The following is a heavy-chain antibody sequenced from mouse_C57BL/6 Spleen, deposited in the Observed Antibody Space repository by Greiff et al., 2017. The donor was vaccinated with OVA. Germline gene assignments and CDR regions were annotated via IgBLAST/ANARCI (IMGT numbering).Heavy chain of an antibody. CDR2: IHPNSGST. J-gene: IGHJ2*01. D-gene: IGHD2-4*01. CDR3: ANYDYDGYFDY. Sequence: QVQLQQPGAELVKPGASVKLSCKASGYTFTSYWMHWVTQRPGQGLEWIGMIHPNSGSTNYNEKFKSKATLTVDKSSSTAYMQLSSLTSEDSAVYYCANYDYDGYFDYWGQGTTLTVSS. CDR1: GYTFTSYW. V-gene: IGHV1-64*01.